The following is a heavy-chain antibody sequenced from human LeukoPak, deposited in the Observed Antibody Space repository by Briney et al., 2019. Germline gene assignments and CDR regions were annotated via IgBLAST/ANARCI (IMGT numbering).Heavy chain of an antibody. CDR1: GASISSHY. CDR3: ASRAHCSGGSCYGNWFDP. Sequence: SETLSLTCTVSGASISSHYWSWIRQSPGKGLEWIGYISYSGITNYNPSLKSRVTISVDTSKNHFSLRLSSVTAADTAVYCASRAHCSGGSCYGNWFDPWGQGTLVTVSS. D-gene: IGHD2-15*01. J-gene: IGHJ5*02. CDR2: ISYSGIT. V-gene: IGHV4-59*11.